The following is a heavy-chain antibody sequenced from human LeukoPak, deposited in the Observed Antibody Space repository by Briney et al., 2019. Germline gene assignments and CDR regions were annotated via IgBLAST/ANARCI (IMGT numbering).Heavy chain of an antibody. CDR1: GFTFSSYA. V-gene: IGHV3-23*01. Sequence: GGSLRLSCAASGFTFSSYAMCWVRQAPGQGPEWVATIGHTSGAWYADSVMGRFTISRDNSKSMLYLHMNSLSGEDTALYYCADFGSGSYIFNYWGQGSLVTVSS. D-gene: IGHD3-10*01. J-gene: IGHJ4*02. CDR3: ADFGSGSYIFNY. CDR2: IGHTSGA.